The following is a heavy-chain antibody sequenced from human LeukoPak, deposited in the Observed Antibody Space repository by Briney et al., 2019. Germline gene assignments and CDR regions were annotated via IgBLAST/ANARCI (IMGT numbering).Heavy chain of an antibody. J-gene: IGHJ6*02. CDR1: GYTFTSYG. D-gene: IGHD6-13*01. CDR3: AREEGYSSSWYGRNYYYYGMDV. CDR2: ISAYNGNT. Sequence: GASVKVSCKASGYTFTSYGISWVRQAPGQGLEWMGWISAYNGNTNYAQKPQGRVTMTTDTSTSTAYMELRSLRSDDTAVYYCAREEGYSSSWYGRNYYYYGMDVWGQGTTVTVSS. V-gene: IGHV1-18*01.